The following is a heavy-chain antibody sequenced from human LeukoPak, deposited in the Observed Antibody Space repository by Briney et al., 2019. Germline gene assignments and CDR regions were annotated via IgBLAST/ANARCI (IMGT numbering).Heavy chain of an antibody. V-gene: IGHV4-34*01. J-gene: IGHJ6*02. CDR3: ARVPYCSGGSCYWGPWVYYGMDV. Sequence: SETLSLTCAVYGGSFSGYYWSWIRQPPGKGLEWIGEINHSGSTNYNPSLKSRVTISVDTSKNQFSLKLSSVTAADTAVYYCARVPYCSGGSCYWGPWVYYGMDVWGQGTSVTVSS. D-gene: IGHD2-15*01. CDR1: GGSFSGYY. CDR2: INHSGST.